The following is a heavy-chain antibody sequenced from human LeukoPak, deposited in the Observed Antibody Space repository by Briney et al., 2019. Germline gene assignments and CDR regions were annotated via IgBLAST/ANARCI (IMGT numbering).Heavy chain of an antibody. Sequence: GGSLRLSCAASGFTSSGSAMHWVRQASGKGLEWVGRIRSKANSYATAYAASVKGRFTISRDDSKNTAYLQMNSLKTEDTAVYYCTRQDTAMVTFDYWGQGTLVTVSS. D-gene: IGHD5-18*01. CDR2: IRSKANSYAT. CDR1: GFTSSGSA. V-gene: IGHV3-73*01. CDR3: TRQDTAMVTFDY. J-gene: IGHJ4*02.